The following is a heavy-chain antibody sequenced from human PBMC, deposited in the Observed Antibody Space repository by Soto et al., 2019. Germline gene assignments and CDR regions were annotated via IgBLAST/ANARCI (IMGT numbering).Heavy chain of an antibody. CDR1: GFSFSGAD. J-gene: IGHJ4*02. Sequence: EVQLVESGGGLVQPGGSLKLSCADSGFSFSGADIHWARQASGKGLEWVGRIRSTANRYATAYAASVKGRFTISRDDSKNTAYLQMDSLKTEDTAVHYCTRQGLTDGYNWGFDYWGQGTLVTVSS. CDR2: IRSTANRYAT. CDR3: TRQGLTDGYNWGFDY. D-gene: IGHD5-12*01. V-gene: IGHV3-73*02.